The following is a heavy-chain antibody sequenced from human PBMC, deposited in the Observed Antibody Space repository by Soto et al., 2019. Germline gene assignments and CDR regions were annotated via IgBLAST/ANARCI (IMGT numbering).Heavy chain of an antibody. CDR1: GGAISTYY. CDR2: IYYSGST. J-gene: IGHJ4*02. CDR3: ARSSKIFGVVPTYFEY. V-gene: IGHV4-59*01. D-gene: IGHD3-3*01. Sequence: SETLSLTCTVSGGAISTYYWSWIRQSPGKGLEWIGYIYYSGSTNYIPSLKSRLTISVDTSKNQFSLKLSSVTAADTAVYYCARSSKIFGVVPTYFEYWGQVILVTVSS.